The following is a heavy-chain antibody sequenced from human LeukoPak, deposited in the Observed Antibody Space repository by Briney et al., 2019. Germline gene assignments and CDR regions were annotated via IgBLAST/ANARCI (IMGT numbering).Heavy chain of an antibody. CDR2: INPSGGST. Sequence: ASVKVSCKASGYTFTSYYMHWVRQAPGQGLEWMGIINPSGGSTSYAQKFKGRVTMTRDTSTSTVYMELSSLRSEDTAVYYCARDRDYGDYVRYYYYYGMDVWGQGTTVTVSS. D-gene: IGHD4-17*01. CDR3: ARDRDYGDYVRYYYYYGMDV. J-gene: IGHJ6*02. CDR1: GYTFTSYY. V-gene: IGHV1-46*01.